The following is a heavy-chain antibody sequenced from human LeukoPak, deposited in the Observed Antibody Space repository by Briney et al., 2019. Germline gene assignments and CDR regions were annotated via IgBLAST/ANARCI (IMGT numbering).Heavy chain of an antibody. CDR3: AKVRSGNNYYFDY. J-gene: IGHJ4*02. D-gene: IGHD1/OR15-1a*01. V-gene: IGHV3-23*01. CDR2: MNASGSHT. Sequence: GGSLRLSCAASGFIFSDFAMSWVRQAPGKGLEWVSGMNASGSHTHSADFVKGRFTISRDNFKNTLYLQMNGLRVEDTAVYYCAKVRSGNNYYFDYWGQGTLVTVSS. CDR1: GFIFSDFA.